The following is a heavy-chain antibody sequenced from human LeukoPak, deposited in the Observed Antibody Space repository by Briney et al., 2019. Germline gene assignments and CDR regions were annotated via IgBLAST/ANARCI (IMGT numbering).Heavy chain of an antibody. J-gene: IGHJ3*02. Sequence: GGSLRLSCAASGFTFSSYAMSWVRQAPGRGLEWVSAISGSGGSTYYADSVKGRFTISRDNSKNTLYLQMNSLRAEDTAVCYCAKDLVYYYGSGSFVAFDIWGQGTMVTVSS. V-gene: IGHV3-23*01. CDR3: AKDLVYYYGSGSFVAFDI. CDR1: GFTFSSYA. CDR2: ISGSGGST. D-gene: IGHD3-10*01.